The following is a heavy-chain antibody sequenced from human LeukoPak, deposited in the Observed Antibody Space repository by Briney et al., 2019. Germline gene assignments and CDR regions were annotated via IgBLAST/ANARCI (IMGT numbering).Heavy chain of an antibody. D-gene: IGHD3-16*02. CDR1: GFTFSSYW. J-gene: IGHJ4*02. Sequence: GGSLRLSCAASGFTFSSYWMSWVSQARGKGLEWVANIKQDGSEKYYVDSVKGRFTISRDNAKNSLYLQMNSLRAEDTAVYYCARDEMITFVGVIVESPIDYWGQGTLVTVSS. CDR2: IKQDGSEK. CDR3: ARDEMITFVGVIVESPIDY. V-gene: IGHV3-7*01.